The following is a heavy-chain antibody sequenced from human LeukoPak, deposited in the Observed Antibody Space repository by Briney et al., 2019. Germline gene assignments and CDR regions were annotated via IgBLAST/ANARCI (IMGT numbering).Heavy chain of an antibody. V-gene: IGHV1-69*13. CDR1: GGTFSSYA. CDR2: IIPIFGTA. D-gene: IGHD1-26*01. Sequence: SVKVSCKASGGTFSSYAISWVRQAPGQGLEWMGGIIPIFGTANYAQKFQGRVTITADESTSTAYMELSSLRSEDTAVYYCAREGSSYYYYYGMDVWGQGTTVTVSS. J-gene: IGHJ6*02. CDR3: AREGSSYYYYYGMDV.